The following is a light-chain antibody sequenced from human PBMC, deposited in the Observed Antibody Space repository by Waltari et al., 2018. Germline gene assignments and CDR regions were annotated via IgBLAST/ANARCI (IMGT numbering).Light chain of an antibody. CDR3: CSYAGAYTLGV. CDR1: SSDVGGYYF. V-gene: IGLV2-11*01. Sequence: QSALTQPRSVSGSPGQSVTISCTGTSSDVGGYYFVSWYQQHPGKAPKLLIYDVSKRPSGVPDHCSGSKSGNTASLTISGLQAEDEADYFCCSYAGAYTLGVFGTGTKVTVL. CDR2: DVS. J-gene: IGLJ1*01.